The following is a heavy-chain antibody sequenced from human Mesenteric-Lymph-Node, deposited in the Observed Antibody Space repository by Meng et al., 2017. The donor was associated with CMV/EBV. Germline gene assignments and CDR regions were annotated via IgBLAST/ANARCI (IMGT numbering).Heavy chain of an antibody. D-gene: IGHD5-24*01. V-gene: IGHV5-51*01. CDR3: ARLADGFNLYFDY. Sequence: GGSLRLSCKGSGYSFTSYWIGWVRQMPGKGLEWMGIIYPGDSDTRYSPPFQGQVTISADTSINTAYLQWSSLKASDTAMYYCARLADGFNLYFDYWGQGTLVTVSS. CDR2: IYPGDSDT. CDR1: GYSFTSYW. J-gene: IGHJ4*02.